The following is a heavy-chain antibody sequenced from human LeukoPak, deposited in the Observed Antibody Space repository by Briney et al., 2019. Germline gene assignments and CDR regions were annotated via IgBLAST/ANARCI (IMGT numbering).Heavy chain of an antibody. CDR1: GFTFSSYS. D-gene: IGHD3-22*01. J-gene: IGHJ2*01. CDR2: ISSSSSYI. Sequence: GGSLRLSCAASGFTFSSYSMNWVRQAPGKGLEWVSSISSSSSYIYYADSVKGRLTISRDNAKNSLYLQMNSLRAEDTAVYYCARDQMYYYDSSGYHWPYWYFDLWGRGTLVTVSS. CDR3: ARDQMYYYDSSGYHWPYWYFDL. V-gene: IGHV3-21*01.